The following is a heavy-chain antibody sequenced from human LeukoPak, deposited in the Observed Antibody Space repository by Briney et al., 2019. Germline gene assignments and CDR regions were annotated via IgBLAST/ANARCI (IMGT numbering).Heavy chain of an antibody. J-gene: IGHJ6*04. D-gene: IGHD3-10*02. CDR3: AELGITMIGGV. V-gene: IGHV3-48*04. Sequence: PGGSLRLSCAASGFTFSSYWMSWVRQAPGKGLEWVSVISSSGSTIYYADSVKGRFTISRDNAKNSLYLQMNSLRAEDTAVYYCAELGITMIGGVWGKGTTVTISS. CDR1: GFTFSSYW. CDR2: ISSSGSTI.